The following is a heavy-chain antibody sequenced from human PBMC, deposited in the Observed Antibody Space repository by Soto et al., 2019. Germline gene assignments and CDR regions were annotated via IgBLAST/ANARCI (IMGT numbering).Heavy chain of an antibody. V-gene: IGHV3-23*01. D-gene: IGHD3-16*01. Sequence: EVQLLESGGDLVHPGESLRLSCAASGFLSGNYAMDWIRQAPGTGLEWVSAISDSGVNTYYADSVKGRFTISRDNSKNALYLEMKSLRAGETAVYYCIKEARGHSYARLWGRGTPVTVSS. CDR2: ISDSGVNT. CDR3: IKEARGHSYARL. CDR1: GFLSGNYA. J-gene: IGHJ4*02.